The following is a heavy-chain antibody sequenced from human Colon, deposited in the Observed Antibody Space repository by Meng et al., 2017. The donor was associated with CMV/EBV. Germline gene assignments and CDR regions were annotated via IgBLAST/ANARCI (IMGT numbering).Heavy chain of an antibody. CDR2: INSNSGAT. J-gene: IGHJ4*02. CDR3: ARDPSGSRVPFNY. V-gene: IGHV1-2*02. Sequence: VHLGQFGAEVKKPGASVKVSCKTSGYTFSDYHIHWVRQAPGQGLEWMGWINSNSGATDYAQKFQGRFTMTRDTSITTVYMELSSLRSDDTAVYYCARDPSGSRVPFNYWGQGSLVTVSS. D-gene: IGHD1-26*01. CDR1: GYTFSDYH.